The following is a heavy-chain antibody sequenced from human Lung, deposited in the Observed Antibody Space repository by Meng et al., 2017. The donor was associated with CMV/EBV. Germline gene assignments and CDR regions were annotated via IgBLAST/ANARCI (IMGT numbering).Heavy chain of an antibody. V-gene: IGHV1-69*10. CDR1: GGTFSSYS. CDR3: ARYSITIFGVVTKKEYDYCGREV. CDR2: IIPILGIA. Sequence: SXXVSCKASGGTFSSYSISWVRQAPGQGLEWMGGIIPILGIADYAQKFQGRVTITADKSTSTAYMEMSSLRSEDTAVYYCARYSITIFGVVTKKEYDYCGREVWGQGTXVTVSS. D-gene: IGHD3-3*01. J-gene: IGHJ6*02.